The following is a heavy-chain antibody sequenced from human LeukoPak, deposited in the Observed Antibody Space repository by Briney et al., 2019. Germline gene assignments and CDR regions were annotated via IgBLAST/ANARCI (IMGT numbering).Heavy chain of an antibody. CDR3: ARDRGQWLVSNYYYYGIDV. CDR1: GFTFSSYW. D-gene: IGHD6-19*01. J-gene: IGHJ6*02. CDR2: XXXXXSEK. V-gene: IGHV3-7*01. Sequence: GGSLRLSCAASGFTFSSYWMSWVRQAPGKGLXXXXXXXXXXSEKYYVDSVKGRFTISRDNAKNSLYLQMNSLRAEDTAVYYCARDRGQWLVSNYYYYGIDVWGQGTTVTVSS.